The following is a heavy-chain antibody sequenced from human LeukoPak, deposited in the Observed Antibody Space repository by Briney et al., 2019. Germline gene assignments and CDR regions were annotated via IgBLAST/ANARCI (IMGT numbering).Heavy chain of an antibody. Sequence: ASVKVSCKASGGTFSSYAISWVRQAPGQGLEWMGRIIPILGIANYAQKFQGRVTITADKSTSTAYMELSSLRSEDTAVYYCARAESHSGSSFNYWGQGTLVTVSS. V-gene: IGHV1-69*04. CDR3: ARAESHSGSSFNY. J-gene: IGHJ4*02. CDR2: IIPILGIA. D-gene: IGHD6-13*01. CDR1: GGTFSSYA.